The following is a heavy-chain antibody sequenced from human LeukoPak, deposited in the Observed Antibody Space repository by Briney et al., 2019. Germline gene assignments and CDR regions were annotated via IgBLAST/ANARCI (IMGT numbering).Heavy chain of an antibody. Sequence: SQTLSLTCTVSGGSISSGDYYWSWIRQPPGKGLEWIGYIYYSGSTYYNPSLKSLVTISVDTSNNQFSLKLSSVTAADTAVYYCAGFSMIVVVITTGVDAFDIWGQGTMVTVSS. CDR2: IYYSGST. D-gene: IGHD3-22*01. V-gene: IGHV4-30-4*01. CDR1: GGSISSGDYY. CDR3: AGFSMIVVVITTGVDAFDI. J-gene: IGHJ3*02.